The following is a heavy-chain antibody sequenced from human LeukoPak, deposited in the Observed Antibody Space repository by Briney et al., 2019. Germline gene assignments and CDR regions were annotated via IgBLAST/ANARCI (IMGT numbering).Heavy chain of an antibody. J-gene: IGHJ2*01. CDR2: ISYDGSNK. Sequence: GRSLRLSCAASGFTFSSYAMHWVRQAPGKGLEWVAVISYDGSNKYYADSVKGRFTISRDNSKNTLYLQMNSLRAEDTAVYYCARGIAAEVWYFDLWGRGTLVTVSS. CDR3: ARGIAAEVWYFDL. V-gene: IGHV3-30-3*01. CDR1: GFTFSSYA. D-gene: IGHD6-13*01.